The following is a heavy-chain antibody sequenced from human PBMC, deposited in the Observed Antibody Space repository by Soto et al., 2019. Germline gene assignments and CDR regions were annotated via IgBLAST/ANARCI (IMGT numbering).Heavy chain of an antibody. J-gene: IGHJ4*01. CDR1: EFTFSDFG. CDR3: AKTATYVDGYDNTGYSSEDY. V-gene: IGHV3-30*18. D-gene: IGHD3-22*01. Sequence: VQLVESGGGVVLPGRSVRLSCEVSEFTFSDFGLDWVRQAPGKGLEWVAIISHDGSKRFYADSVKGRFTISRDNSKNTLYLQMSSLRPEDTALYYCAKTATYVDGYDNTGYSSEDYWGHGTLVTVSS. CDR2: ISHDGSKR.